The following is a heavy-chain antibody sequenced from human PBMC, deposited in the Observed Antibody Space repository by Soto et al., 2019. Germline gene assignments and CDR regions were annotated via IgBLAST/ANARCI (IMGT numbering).Heavy chain of an antibody. D-gene: IGHD4-17*01. CDR1: GGTSSSYA. J-gene: IGHJ6*02. V-gene: IGHV1-69*01. CDR2: IIPIFGTA. Sequence: QVQLVQSGAEVKKPGSSVKVSCKASGGTSSSYAISWVRQAPGQGLEWMGGIIPIFGTANYAQKFQGRVTITADESTSTAYMELSSLRSEDSAVYYCARWGGVTVNNYYYYGMDVWGQGTTVTVSS. CDR3: ARWGGVTVNNYYYYGMDV.